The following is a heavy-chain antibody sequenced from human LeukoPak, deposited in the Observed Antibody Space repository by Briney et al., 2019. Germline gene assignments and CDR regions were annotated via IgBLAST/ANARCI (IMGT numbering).Heavy chain of an antibody. CDR1: GYTFTGYY. D-gene: IGHD3-22*01. CDR3: ARGYYYDSSGYYYV. Sequence: ASVKVSCKASGYTFTGYYMHWVRQAPGLGLEWMGRINPNSGGTNYAQKFQGRVTMTRDTSISTAYMELSRLRSDDTAVYYCARGYYYDSSGYYYVWGQGTLVTVSS. V-gene: IGHV1-2*06. CDR2: INPNSGGT. J-gene: IGHJ4*02.